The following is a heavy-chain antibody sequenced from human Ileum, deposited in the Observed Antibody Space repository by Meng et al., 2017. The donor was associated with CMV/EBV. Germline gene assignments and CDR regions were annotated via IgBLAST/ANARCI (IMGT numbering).Heavy chain of an antibody. CDR3: TTGRYCSSTSCSFDY. J-gene: IGHJ4*02. V-gene: IGHV3-15*01. Sequence: SLKISCAASGFTFSNAWMSWVRQAPGKGLEWVGRIKSKTDGGTTDYAAPVKGRFTISRDDSKNTLYLQMNSLKTEDTAVYYCTTGRYCSSTSCSFDYWGQGTLVTVSS. D-gene: IGHD2-2*01. CDR1: GFTFSNAW. CDR2: IKSKTDGGTT.